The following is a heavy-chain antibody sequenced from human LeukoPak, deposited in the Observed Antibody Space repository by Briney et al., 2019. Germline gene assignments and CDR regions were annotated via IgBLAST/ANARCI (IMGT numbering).Heavy chain of an antibody. Sequence: SDTLSLTCAVAGDSINSPPYSWAWIRQPPGQGLEWIGSIYYSGSTYYNPSLKSRVTISVDTSKNQFSLKLSSVTAADTAVYYCARANSNYPTGWFDPWGQGTLVTVSS. J-gene: IGHJ5*02. CDR1: GDSINSPPYS. V-gene: IGHV4-39*07. D-gene: IGHD4-11*01. CDR3: ARANSNYPTGWFDP. CDR2: IYYSGST.